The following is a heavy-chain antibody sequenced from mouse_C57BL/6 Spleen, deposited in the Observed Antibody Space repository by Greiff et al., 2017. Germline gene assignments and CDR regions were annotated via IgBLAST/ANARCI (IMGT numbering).Heavy chain of an antibody. CDR2: IDPSDSYT. CDR1: GYTFTSYW. CDR3: ARSYYGSSDALDY. D-gene: IGHD1-1*01. V-gene: IGHV1-69*01. J-gene: IGHJ3*01. Sequence: QVQLQQPGAELVMPGASVKLSCKASGYTFTSYWMHWVKQRPGQGLEWIGEIDPSDSYTNYNQKFKGKATLTVDKSSSTAYMQLSSLTSEDSAVYYCARSYYGSSDALDYWGQGTLVTVSA.